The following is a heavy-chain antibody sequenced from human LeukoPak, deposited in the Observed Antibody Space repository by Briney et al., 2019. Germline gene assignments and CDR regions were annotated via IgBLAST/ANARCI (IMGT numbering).Heavy chain of an antibody. J-gene: IGHJ4*02. CDR2: IYYTGST. CDR3: ARHRAYSSSSPFDY. Sequence: SETLSLTCSVSGGSISRLYWSWIRQPPGKGLEWSGYIYYTGSTNYNPSLKSRVTMFVDMSKNQFSLRLTSVTAADTAVYYCARHRAYSSSSPFDYWGQGTLVTVSS. CDR1: GGSISRLY. D-gene: IGHD6-6*01. V-gene: IGHV4-59*08.